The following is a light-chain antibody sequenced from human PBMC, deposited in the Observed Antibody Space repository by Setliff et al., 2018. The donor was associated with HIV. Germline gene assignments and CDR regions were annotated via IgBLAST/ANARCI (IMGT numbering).Light chain of an antibody. CDR2: QAT. CDR1: SSDIGRYNL. Sequence: QSVLTQPASVSGSPGQSITISCTGTSSDIGRYNLVSWYQQYPGKAPKLIIYQATRRPSGVSNRFSGSKSGNVASLTISGLQAEDEADYYCCSNTGSNTFVFGTGTKVTVL. J-gene: IGLJ1*01. CDR3: CSNTGSNTFV. V-gene: IGLV2-23*01.